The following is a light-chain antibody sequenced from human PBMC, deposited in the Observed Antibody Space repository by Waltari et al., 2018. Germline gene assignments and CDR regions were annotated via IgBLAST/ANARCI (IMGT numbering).Light chain of an antibody. V-gene: IGLV1-44*01. CDR1: NSNIGSKS. CDR2: GDS. Sequence: QSVVTQPPSASGTPGQRVTISCSGSNSNIGSKSVNWYQDPPGAAPKLLIYGDSHRPSGVPDRFSGSKSDTSASLSISGLQSEDEADYYCATSDDGLPGWVFGGGTKLTVV. CDR3: ATSDDGLPGWV. J-gene: IGLJ3*02.